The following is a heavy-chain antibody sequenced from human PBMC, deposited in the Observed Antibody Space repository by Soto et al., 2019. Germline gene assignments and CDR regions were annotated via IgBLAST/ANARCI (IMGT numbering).Heavy chain of an antibody. CDR2: INYDGSSI. V-gene: IGHV3-74*01. CDR3: ARGGGVTNVFFR. Sequence: ERQLVESGGGLVQPGGSLRLSCTASEFTFSDYWMHWVRQAPGKGLVWVSRINYDGSSITYADSVKGRFTISRDNAKNTVDWQMERLRAGETGMDYGARGGGVTNVFFRWGQGNLVTVSS. D-gene: IGHD4-17*01. CDR1: EFTFSDYW. J-gene: IGHJ4*02.